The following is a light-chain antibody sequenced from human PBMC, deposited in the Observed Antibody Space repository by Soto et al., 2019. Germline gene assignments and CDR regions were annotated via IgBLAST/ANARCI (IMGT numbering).Light chain of an antibody. CDR3: CSYASSSTIV. V-gene: IGLV2-14*01. Sequence: QSVLTQPASVSGSPGQSITISCTGTSSDVGGYNYVSWYQQYPGKVPKLMIFDVTYRPSGVSNRFSGSKSGNTASLTISGLQAEDEADYYCCSYASSSTIVFGTGTKVTVL. CDR2: DVT. J-gene: IGLJ1*01. CDR1: SSDVGGYNY.